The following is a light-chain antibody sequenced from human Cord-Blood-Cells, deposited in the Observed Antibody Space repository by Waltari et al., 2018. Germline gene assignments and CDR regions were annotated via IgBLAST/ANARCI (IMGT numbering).Light chain of an antibody. CDR1: SRDVGGFHY. CDR3: SSYAGSNNVV. Sequence: QSALTPPPSASGSPRQSVTISCTGTSRDVGGFHYVSWYQPHPCKAPKLMIYEVSKRPSGVPDRFSGSKSGNTASLTVSGLQAEDEADYYCSSYAGSNNVVFGGGTKLTVL. V-gene: IGLV2-8*01. J-gene: IGLJ2*01. CDR2: EVS.